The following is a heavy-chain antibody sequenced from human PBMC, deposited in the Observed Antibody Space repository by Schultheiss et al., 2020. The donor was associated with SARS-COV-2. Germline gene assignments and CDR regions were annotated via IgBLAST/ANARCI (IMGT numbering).Heavy chain of an antibody. J-gene: IGHJ6*02. D-gene: IGHD2-15*01. CDR3: ARGYCSGGSCYAPDYYYYGMDV. CDR1: GFTVSSNY. V-gene: IGHV3-66*01. CDR2: IYSSGTT. Sequence: GGSLRLSCAASGFTVSSNYMSWVRQAPGKGLEWVSVIYSSGTTYYADSVKGRFTISRDNAKNSLYLQMNSLRAEDTAVYYCARGYCSGGSCYAPDYYYYGMDVWGQGTTVTVSS.